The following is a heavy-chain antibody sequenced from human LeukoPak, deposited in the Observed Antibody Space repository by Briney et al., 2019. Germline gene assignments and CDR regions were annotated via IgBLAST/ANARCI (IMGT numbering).Heavy chain of an antibody. J-gene: IGHJ6*03. V-gene: IGHV3-74*01. CDR2: INNDGSAT. Sequence: ETLSLTCAVYGGSFSGYYWSWIRQPPGKGLEWVSHINNDGSATSYADPVKGRFTISRDNAKNTVYLQMNSLRPEDTGVYYCARLWYSGSYHYYYYMDVWGKGTTVTVSS. D-gene: IGHD1-26*01. CDR3: ARLWYSGSYHYYYYMDV. CDR1: GGSFSGYY.